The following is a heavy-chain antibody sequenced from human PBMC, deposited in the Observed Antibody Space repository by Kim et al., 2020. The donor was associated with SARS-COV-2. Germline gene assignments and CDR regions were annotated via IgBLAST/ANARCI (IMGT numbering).Heavy chain of an antibody. CDR3: ATQPLDYVMDC. J-gene: IGHJ4*02. CDR2: IYYSGST. D-gene: IGHD3-16*01. V-gene: IGHV4-39*01. CDR1: GGSISTSSYY. Sequence: SETLSLTCTVSGGSISTSSYYWGWIRQPPGKGLEWIGSIYYSGSTYYNPSLKSRVTISVDTSKNQFSLKLSSVTAADTAVYYCATQPLDYVMDCWGQGRLVGVCS.